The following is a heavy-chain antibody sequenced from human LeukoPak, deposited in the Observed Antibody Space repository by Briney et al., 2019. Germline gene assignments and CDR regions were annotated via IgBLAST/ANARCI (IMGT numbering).Heavy chain of an antibody. J-gene: IGHJ3*02. CDR2: IYHSGST. CDR3: ARGYSSGWYDAFDI. V-gene: IGHV4-38-2*01. D-gene: IGHD6-19*01. CDR1: GYSISSGYY. Sequence: SETLSLTCAVSGYSISSGYYWGWIRQPPAKGLEWIGSIYHSGSTYYNPSLKSRVTISVDTSKNQFSLKLSSVTAADTAVYYCARGYSSGWYDAFDIWGQGTMVTVSS.